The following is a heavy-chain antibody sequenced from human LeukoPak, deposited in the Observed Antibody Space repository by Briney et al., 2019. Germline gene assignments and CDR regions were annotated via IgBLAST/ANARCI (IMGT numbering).Heavy chain of an antibody. CDR1: GGSISSGGYY. J-gene: IGHJ4*02. Sequence: SQTLSLTCTVSGGSISSGGYYWSWIRQHPGKGLEWIGYSYYSVSTYYNPSLKSRITISVDTSKNQFSLTLSSVTAADTAVYYCARARPNYDSSGYTVLFDYWGQGTLVTVSS. D-gene: IGHD3-22*01. CDR3: ARARPNYDSSGYTVLFDY. V-gene: IGHV4-31*03. CDR2: SYYSVST.